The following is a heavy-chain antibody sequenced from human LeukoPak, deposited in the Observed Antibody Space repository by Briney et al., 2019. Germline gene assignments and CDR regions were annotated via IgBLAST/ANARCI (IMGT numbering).Heavy chain of an antibody. CDR3: AKSIFSVSYSGALYYFDY. CDR2: ISGSGGAT. V-gene: IGHV3-23*01. CDR1: GFTFSNYA. J-gene: IGHJ4*02. D-gene: IGHD5/OR15-5a*01. Sequence: GGSLRLSCAASGFTFSNYAMSWVRQAPGKGLERVSTISGSGGATYYTDSVKGRFTISRDNSKNTLFLQMNSLRAEDTAVYYCAKSIFSVSYSGALYYFDYWGQGTLVTVSS.